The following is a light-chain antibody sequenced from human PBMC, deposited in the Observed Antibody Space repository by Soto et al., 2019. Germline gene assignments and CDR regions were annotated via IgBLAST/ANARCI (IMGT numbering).Light chain of an antibody. V-gene: IGKV3-11*01. CDR2: DAS. CDR3: QQRSNWPPIT. CDR1: QRGSSY. Sequence: EIVLTQSPANLSLSPRERATLSCRASQRGSSYLTWYQQKPGQAPRPLIYDASNRATGIPARFSGSGSGTDFTLTISSLEPEDFAVYYCQQRSNWPPITFGQGTRLEIK. J-gene: IGKJ5*01.